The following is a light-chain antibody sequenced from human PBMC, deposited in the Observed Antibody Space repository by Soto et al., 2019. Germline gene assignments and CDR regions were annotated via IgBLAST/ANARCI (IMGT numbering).Light chain of an antibody. CDR3: QQYGTSEII. CDR1: QSLTNSF. Sequence: VLTQSPGTLSLSPGERATLSCRASQSLTNSFIAWYQQRPGQAPRLLIYDTSSRASGIPDRFSGSGSGTDFTLTISRLETEDFAVFYCQQYGTSEIIFGQGTRLEIK. CDR2: DTS. V-gene: IGKV3-20*01. J-gene: IGKJ5*01.